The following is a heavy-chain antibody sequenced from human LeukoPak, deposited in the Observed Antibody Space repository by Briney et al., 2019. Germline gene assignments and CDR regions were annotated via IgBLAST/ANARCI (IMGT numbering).Heavy chain of an antibody. CDR2: ISGSGGST. J-gene: IGHJ4*02. CDR3: ARVVPPTDYGSGSYFWDPYYFDY. CDR1: GFTFSSYG. V-gene: IGHV3-23*01. Sequence: GGSLRLSCAASGFTFSSYGMSWVRQAPGKGLEGVSAISGSGGSTYYADSVKGRFTISRDNSENTLYLQMNSLRAEDTAVYYCARVVPPTDYGSGSYFWDPYYFDYWGQGTLVTVSS. D-gene: IGHD3-10*01.